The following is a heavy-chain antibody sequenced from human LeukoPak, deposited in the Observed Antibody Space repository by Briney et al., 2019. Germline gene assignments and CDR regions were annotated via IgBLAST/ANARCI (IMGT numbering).Heavy chain of an antibody. J-gene: IGHJ4*02. CDR1: GGSFSGYY. Sequence: SETLSLTCAVYGGSFSGYYWSWIRQPPGKGLEWIGEINHSGSTNYNPSLKSRVTISVDTSKNQFSLKLSSVTAADTAVYYCARWLQLWGYDYWGQGTLVTVSS. V-gene: IGHV4-34*01. CDR3: ARWLQLWGYDY. CDR2: INHSGST. D-gene: IGHD5-18*01.